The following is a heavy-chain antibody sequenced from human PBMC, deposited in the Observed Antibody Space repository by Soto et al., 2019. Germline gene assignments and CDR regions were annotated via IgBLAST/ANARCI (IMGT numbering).Heavy chain of an antibody. CDR2: IYWDDDK. CDR3: AHSPTPGRFDP. V-gene: IGHV2-5*02. Sequence: QITLKESGPTLVKPTQTLTLTCTFSGFSLSTSGVGVGWIRQPPGKALEWLALIYWDDDKRYSPSLKSRLTITKDTSKNQGVLTMTNMDPGDTATYSCAHSPTPGRFDPWGQGTLVTVSS. J-gene: IGHJ5*02. CDR1: GFSLSTSGVG.